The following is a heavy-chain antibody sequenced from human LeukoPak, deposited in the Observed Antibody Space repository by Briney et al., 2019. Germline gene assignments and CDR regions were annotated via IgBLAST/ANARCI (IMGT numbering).Heavy chain of an antibody. D-gene: IGHD5-12*01. CDR2: ISGSGGST. Sequence: GGSLRLSCAASGFTFSSYAMSWVRQAPGRGLEWVSAISGSGGSTYYADSVKGRFTISRDNSKNTLYLQMNSLRAEDTAVYYCAKVGSGYDYEYYFDYWGQGTLVTVSS. J-gene: IGHJ4*02. CDR3: AKVGSGYDYEYYFDY. V-gene: IGHV3-23*01. CDR1: GFTFSSYA.